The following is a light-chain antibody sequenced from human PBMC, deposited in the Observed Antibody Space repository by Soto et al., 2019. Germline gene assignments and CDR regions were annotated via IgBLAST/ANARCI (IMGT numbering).Light chain of an antibody. Sequence: QSALTQXASVSGSPGQSITISCTGTSSDVGGYNYVSWYQQHPGKAPKLMIYEVSNRPSGVSNRFSGSKSGNTASLTISGLQAEDEADYYCSSYTSSSTYVFGTGTKVTVL. J-gene: IGLJ1*01. CDR1: SSDVGGYNY. V-gene: IGLV2-14*01. CDR2: EVS. CDR3: SSYTSSSTYV.